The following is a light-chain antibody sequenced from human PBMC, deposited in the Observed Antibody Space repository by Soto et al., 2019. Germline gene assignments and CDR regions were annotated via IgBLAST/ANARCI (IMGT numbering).Light chain of an antibody. Sequence: EIVLTQSPATLSLSPGERATLSCRSSHTVGTYLAWYQKKPGQAPRLLIYGSSNRATGIPARFSGSGSGTDLSLTISSLEAEDSAIYYCQQRTNGPPLFTFGPGTKVDIK. CDR3: QQRTNGPPLFT. V-gene: IGKV3-11*01. J-gene: IGKJ3*01. CDR2: GSS. CDR1: HTVGTY.